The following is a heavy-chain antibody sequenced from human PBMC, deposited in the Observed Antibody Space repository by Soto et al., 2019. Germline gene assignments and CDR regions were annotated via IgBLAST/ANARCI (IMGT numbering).Heavy chain of an antibody. D-gene: IGHD4-17*01. J-gene: IGHJ6*03. CDR2: ISAYNGNT. V-gene: IGHV1-18*01. CDR1: GYTFTSYG. CDR3: AKDRTVTTTTPMNV. Sequence: ASVKVSCKASGYTFTSYGISWVRQAPGQGLEWMGWISAYNGNTNYAQKLQGRVTLTTDTSTSTAYMELRSLRSDDTAVYYCAKDRTVTTTTPMNVWGKGNRDTVSS.